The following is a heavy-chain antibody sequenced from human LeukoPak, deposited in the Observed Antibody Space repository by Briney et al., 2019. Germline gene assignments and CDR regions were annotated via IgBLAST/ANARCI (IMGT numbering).Heavy chain of an antibody. V-gene: IGHV1-18*01. D-gene: IGHD6-13*01. CDR2: ISAYNGNT. Sequence: ASVKVSCKASGYTFTSYGISWVRQAPGQGLEWMGWISAYNGNTNYAQKLQGRDTMTTDTSTSTAYMELRSLRSDDTAVYYCARDRYSSSWYTVTYWYFDLWGRGTLVTVSS. CDR1: GYTFTSYG. CDR3: ARDRYSSSWYTVTYWYFDL. J-gene: IGHJ2*01.